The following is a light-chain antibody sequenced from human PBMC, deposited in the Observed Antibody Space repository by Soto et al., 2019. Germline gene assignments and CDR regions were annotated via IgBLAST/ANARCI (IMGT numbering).Light chain of an antibody. CDR1: QSVSSSY. V-gene: IGKV3-20*01. CDR2: GAS. CDR3: QQYGSSRWT. J-gene: IGKJ1*01. Sequence: EIVLTQSPGTLSLSPGERATLSCRASQSVSSSYLAWYQQKPGQAPRLLIYGASTRATGIPDRFSGSGSGTDFTLIISTLEPEDCAVYYCQQYGSSRWTFGQGTKVEFK.